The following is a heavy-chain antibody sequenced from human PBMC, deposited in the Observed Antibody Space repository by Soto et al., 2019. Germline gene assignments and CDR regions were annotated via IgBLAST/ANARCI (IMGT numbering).Heavy chain of an antibody. CDR2: MTPNSGDT. CDR1: GNTFTRYD. J-gene: IGHJ4*02. D-gene: IGHD6-13*01. V-gene: IGHV1-8*01. CDR3: ARLPAGIAATSREYY. Sequence: QVQLVQSGAEVKKPGASVKVSCKASGNTFTRYDINWVRQATGQGLEWMGWMTPNSGDTGYAQKFQGRVTMTRNTSISTAYRELSSLRSEDTAIYYCARLPAGIAATSREYYWGQGTLVTVSS.